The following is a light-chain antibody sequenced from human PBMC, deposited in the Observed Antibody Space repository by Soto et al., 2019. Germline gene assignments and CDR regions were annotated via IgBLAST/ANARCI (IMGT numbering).Light chain of an antibody. J-gene: IGKJ1*01. Sequence: IEVTQSPSSLAASLGDRVTITCRASQTIGTYVNWYRQKSGAAPELLIYDASTLQSGVPSRFRGGASGTDFTLTISSMQLDDFATSYCQQRYNTPLTFGQGTKVEIK. V-gene: IGKV1-39*01. CDR2: DAS. CDR1: QTIGTY. CDR3: QQRYNTPLT.